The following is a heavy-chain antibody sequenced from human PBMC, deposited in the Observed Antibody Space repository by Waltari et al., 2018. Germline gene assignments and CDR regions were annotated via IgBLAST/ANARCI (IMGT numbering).Heavy chain of an antibody. CDR3: AKPESYPMTLVINAYFDY. Sequence: EVQLLESGGALVQPGESLRLSCAASGFTFRNYDMTWVRQAPGKGLGGVSHISSGGGITYYADSVKGRFTISRDNSKNTLYLQMNGLRAEDTAVYYCAKPESYPMTLVINAYFDYWGQGTLVTVSS. D-gene: IGHD2-21*01. J-gene: IGHJ4*02. CDR1: GFTFRNYD. V-gene: IGHV3-23*01. CDR2: ISSGGGIT.